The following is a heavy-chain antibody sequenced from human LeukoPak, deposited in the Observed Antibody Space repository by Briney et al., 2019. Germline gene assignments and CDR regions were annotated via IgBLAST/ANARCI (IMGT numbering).Heavy chain of an antibody. J-gene: IGHJ6*02. CDR1: GFTFGSYW. CDR2: ISGSGGST. CDR3: AKAKYSGYDYVYYYGMDV. D-gene: IGHD5-12*01. Sequence: GGSLRLSCAGSGFTFGSYWMTWVRQAPGKGLEWVSAISGSGGSTYYADSVKGRFTISRDNSKNTLYLQMNSLRAEDTAVYYCAKAKYSGYDYVYYYGMDVWGQGTTVTVSS. V-gene: IGHV3-23*01.